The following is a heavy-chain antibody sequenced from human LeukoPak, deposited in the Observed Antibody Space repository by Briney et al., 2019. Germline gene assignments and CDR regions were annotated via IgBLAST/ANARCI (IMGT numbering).Heavy chain of an antibody. CDR1: GFTFSSYG. Sequence: GRSLRLSCAASGFTFSSYGMHWVRQAPGKGLEWVAVISYDGSNKYYADSVKGRFTISRDNSKNTPYLQMNSLRAEDTAVYYCANDDTRTLDAFDIWGQGTMVTVSS. V-gene: IGHV3-30*18. J-gene: IGHJ3*02. CDR2: ISYDGSNK. D-gene: IGHD1-14*01. CDR3: ANDDTRTLDAFDI.